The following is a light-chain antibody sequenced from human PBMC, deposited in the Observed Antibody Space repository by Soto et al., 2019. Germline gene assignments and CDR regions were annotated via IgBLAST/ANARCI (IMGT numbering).Light chain of an antibody. J-gene: IGKJ4*01. V-gene: IGKV1-39*01. Sequence: DIQMTQSPSSLSTSVGDRVTITCRASQGISTFLNWYQQKPGKAPRLLIYAASRLQSGVPARFSGSGAETDFTLTITSLQPEDFGIYYCQQSYATVRTVGGGTKVDI. CDR2: AAS. CDR3: QQSYATVRT. CDR1: QGISTF.